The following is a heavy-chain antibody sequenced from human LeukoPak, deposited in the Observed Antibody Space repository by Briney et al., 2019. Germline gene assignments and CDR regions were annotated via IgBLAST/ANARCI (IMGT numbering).Heavy chain of an antibody. CDR1: GGSFSGYY. CDR3: ARVKRAPYYDFWSGYPDY. J-gene: IGHJ4*02. D-gene: IGHD3-3*01. V-gene: IGHV4-34*01. CDR2: INHSGST. Sequence: PSETLSLACAVYGGSFSGYYWSWIRQPPGKGLEWIGEINHSGSTNYNPSLKSRVTISVDTSKNQFSLKLSSVTAADTAVYYCARVKRAPYYDFWSGYPDYWGQGTLVTVFS.